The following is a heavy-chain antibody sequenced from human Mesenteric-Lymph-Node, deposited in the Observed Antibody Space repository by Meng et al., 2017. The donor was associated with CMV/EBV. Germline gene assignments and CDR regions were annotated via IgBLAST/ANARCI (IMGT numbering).Heavy chain of an antibody. J-gene: IGHJ4*02. CDR2: ISYDGSNK. Sequence: GGSLRLSCAASGFTFSSYAMHWVRQAPGKGLEWVAVISYDGSNKYYADSVKGRFTISRDNSKNTLYLQMNSLRAEDTAVYYCARDIRGVVPPATDYWGQGTLVTVSS. V-gene: IGHV3-30-3*01. CDR1: GFTFSSYA. CDR3: ARDIRGVVPPATDY. D-gene: IGHD3-10*01.